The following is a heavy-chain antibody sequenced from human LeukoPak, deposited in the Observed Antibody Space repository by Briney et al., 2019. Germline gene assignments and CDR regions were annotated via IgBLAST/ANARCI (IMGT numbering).Heavy chain of an antibody. J-gene: IGHJ4*02. D-gene: IGHD3-16*01. CDR2: VRTKTYSGTA. V-gene: IGHV3-49*03. Sequence: PGGSLRLSCTASGLIFADYTMTWFRQALGKGLEWVGFVRTKTYSGTAEYAASVRGRFTISRDDSKSIAYLQMNSLKTEDTAVYYCANYHYPAPPGFDYWGQGTLVTVSS. CDR3: ANYHYPAPPGFDY. CDR1: GLIFADYT.